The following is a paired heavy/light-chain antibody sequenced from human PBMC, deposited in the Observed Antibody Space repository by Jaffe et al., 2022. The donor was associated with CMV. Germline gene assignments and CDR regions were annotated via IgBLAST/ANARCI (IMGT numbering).Light chain of an antibody. CDR3: SSYTSSSTLII. CDR1: SSDVGSYNR. J-gene: IGLJ2*01. Sequence: QSALTQPPSVSGSPGQSVTISCTGTSSDVGSYNRVSWYQQPPGTAPKLMIYEVSNRPSGVPDRFSGSKSGNTASLTISGLQAEDEADYYCSSYTSSSTLIIFGGGTKLTVL. CDR2: EVS. V-gene: IGLV2-18*02.
Heavy chain of an antibody. CDR1: GGSIRSSSYY. V-gene: IGHV4-39*01. CDR2: IYYSGST. Sequence: QLLLQESGPGLVKPSETLSLTCTVSGGSIRSSSYYWGWIRQPPGKGLEWIGSIYYSGSTYYNPSLKSRVTISLDTSKNQFSLKLRSVAAADTAVYYCASLGYCTSTSCYSVFGHDYWGQGTLVTVSS. J-gene: IGHJ4*02. CDR3: ASLGYCTSTSCYSVFGHDY. D-gene: IGHD2-2*01.